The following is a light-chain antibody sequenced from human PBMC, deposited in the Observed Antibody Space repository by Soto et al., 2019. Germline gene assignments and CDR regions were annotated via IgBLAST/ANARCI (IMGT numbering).Light chain of an antibody. V-gene: IGKV3-11*01. CDR3: QQHADWPLT. Sequence: EMVLTQSPATLSLSPGERATLSCRASRSVGKNLAWYQKKPGQAPGLLIYAASTRATGIPARFSGSGSGTDFTLTISSLEPEDFAVYYCQQHADWPLTFGGGTKVEIK. CDR2: AAS. CDR1: RSVGKN. J-gene: IGKJ4*01.